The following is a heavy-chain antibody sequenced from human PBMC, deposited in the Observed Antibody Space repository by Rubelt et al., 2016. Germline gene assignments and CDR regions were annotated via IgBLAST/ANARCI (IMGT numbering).Heavy chain of an antibody. J-gene: IGHJ4*02. CDR2: VSHDGSKK. V-gene: IGHV3-30*04. D-gene: IGHD3-10*01. CDR3: ARQMSDLWLFDS. Sequence: GFSFRNYSIHWVRQAPGKGLEWVAIVSHDGSKKYYADSVKGRFTISRDNSKNTLSLRMNSLRTDDTAVYYCARQMSDLWLFDSWGQGTLVTVSS. CDR1: GFSFRNYS.